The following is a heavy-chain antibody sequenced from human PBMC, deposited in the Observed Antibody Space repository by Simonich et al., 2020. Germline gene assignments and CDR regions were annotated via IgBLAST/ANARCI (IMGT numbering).Heavy chain of an antibody. CDR1: GFTFSSYA. CDR2: ISGRGGRT. CDR3: AKRSGVSITGTFDY. D-gene: IGHD1-7*01. V-gene: IGHV3-23*01. J-gene: IGHJ4*02. Sequence: EVQLLESGGGLVQPGGSLRLSCAASGFTFSSYAMSWVRQAPGEGLEGVSAISGRGGRTYYADSVKGRFTISRDNSKNTLYLQMNSLRAEDTAVYYCAKRSGVSITGTFDYWGQGTLVTVSS.